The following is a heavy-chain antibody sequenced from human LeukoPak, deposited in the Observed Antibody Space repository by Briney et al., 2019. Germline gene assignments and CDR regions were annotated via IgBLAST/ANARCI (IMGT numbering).Heavy chain of an antibody. Sequence: GGSLRLSCAASGFTFDDYGMSWVRQAPGKGLEWVSGINWNGGSTGYADSVKGRFTISRDNSKNTLSLQMNSLRAEDTAVYYCATYGVVTRDYYFDYWGQGTLVTVSS. J-gene: IGHJ4*02. CDR2: INWNGGST. CDR1: GFTFDDYG. D-gene: IGHD3-3*01. V-gene: IGHV3-20*04. CDR3: ATYGVVTRDYYFDY.